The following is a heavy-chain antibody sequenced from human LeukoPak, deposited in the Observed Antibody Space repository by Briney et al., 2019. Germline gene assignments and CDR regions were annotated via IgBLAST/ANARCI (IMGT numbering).Heavy chain of an antibody. J-gene: IGHJ4*02. D-gene: IGHD6-13*01. Sequence: ASVKVSCKASGYTFSTYRIIWVRQAPGQGLEWMGWISVYNGNTNYAQNLQGRVTMTTDTSTSTAYMELRSLRSDDTALCYCARGSSGWSFDYWGQGTLVTVSS. CDR2: ISVYNGNT. CDR3: ARGSSGWSFDY. V-gene: IGHV1-18*01. CDR1: GYTFSTYR.